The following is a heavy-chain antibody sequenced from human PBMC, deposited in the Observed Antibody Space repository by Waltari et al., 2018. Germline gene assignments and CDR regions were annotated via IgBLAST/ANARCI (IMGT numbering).Heavy chain of an antibody. Sequence: QVQLQESGPGLVKPSETLSLTCPVSGGSISSHYWSWIRQPPGKGLEWIGYIYYSGSTNYNPSLKSRVTISVDTSKNQFSLKLSSVTAADTAVYYCARSGSGDYYYYYGMDVWGQGTTVTVSS. CDR1: GGSISSHY. V-gene: IGHV4-59*11. CDR2: IYYSGST. J-gene: IGHJ6*02. D-gene: IGHD1-26*01. CDR3: ARSGSGDYYYYYGMDV.